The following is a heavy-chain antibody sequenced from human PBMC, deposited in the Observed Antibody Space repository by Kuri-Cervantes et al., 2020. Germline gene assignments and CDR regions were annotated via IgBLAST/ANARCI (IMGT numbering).Heavy chain of an antibody. V-gene: IGHV3-15*01. CDR1: GFGFSDAW. Sequence: GESLKISCEAFGFGFSDAWMNWVLQAPGKGLEWVGGVKRRVDGGTTDYAASVQGRYTISRDDYKNTLYLQMDNLKTEDTAVYYCVTRLQFVQWFVSSFDDHWGHGTLVTVSS. CDR2: VKRRVDGGTT. CDR3: VTRLQFVQWFVSSFDDH. D-gene: IGHD3-3*01. J-gene: IGHJ4*01.